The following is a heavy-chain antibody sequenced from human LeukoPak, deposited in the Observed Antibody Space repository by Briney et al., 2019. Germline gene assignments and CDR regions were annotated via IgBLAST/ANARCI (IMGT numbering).Heavy chain of an antibody. Sequence: SETLSLTCTVSSDSISSSSYYWGWIRQPPGKGLEWIGSIYYSGSTFYNPSLKSRVTISLDTSKTQFSLKLSSVTAADTAVYYCARALSREDYMDVWGKGTTVTVSS. CDR3: ARALSREDYMDV. CDR2: IYYSGST. J-gene: IGHJ6*03. V-gene: IGHV4-39*07. CDR1: SDSISSSSYY.